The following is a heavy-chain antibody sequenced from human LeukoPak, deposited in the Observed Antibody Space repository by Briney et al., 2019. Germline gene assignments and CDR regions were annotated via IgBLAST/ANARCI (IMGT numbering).Heavy chain of an antibody. V-gene: IGHV3-23*01. CDR2: ISGGGGST. J-gene: IGHJ5*02. CDR1: EFTFSSYA. D-gene: IGHD1-14*01. CDR3: AKGSGINHYHWIDP. Sequence: RGSLRLSCAASEFTFSSYAMNWVRQAPGKGLEWVSGISGGGGSTYYADSVKGRFTISRDNSKNTLYLQMDSLRAEDTALYYCAKGSGINHYHWIDPWGQGTLVTVSS.